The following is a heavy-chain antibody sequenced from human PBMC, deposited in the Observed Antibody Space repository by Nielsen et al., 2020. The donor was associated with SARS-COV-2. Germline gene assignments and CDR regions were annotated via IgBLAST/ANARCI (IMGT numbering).Heavy chain of an antibody. J-gene: IGHJ4*02. V-gene: IGHV3-30*03. CDR3: EGYSGYDDY. Sequence: GESLKISCAASGFTFSSYGMHWVRQAPGKGLEWVAVISYDGSNKYYADSVKGRFTISRDNSKNTLYLQMNSLRAEDTAVYYCEGYSGYDDYWGQGTLVTVSS. CDR1: GFTFSSYG. CDR2: ISYDGSNK. D-gene: IGHD5-12*01.